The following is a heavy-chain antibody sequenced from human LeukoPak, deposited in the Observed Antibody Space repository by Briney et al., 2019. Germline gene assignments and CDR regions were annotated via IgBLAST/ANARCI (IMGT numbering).Heavy chain of an antibody. V-gene: IGHV1-69*13. J-gene: IGHJ6*02. CDR1: GGTFSSYA. CDR3: ARESGERRVTTYYYGMDV. D-gene: IGHD4-11*01. Sequence: ASVKVSCKASGGTFSSYAISWVRQAPGQGLEWMGGIIPIFGTANYAQKFQGRVTITADESTSTAYMELSSLRSEDTAVYYCARESGERRVTTYYYGMDVWGQGTTVTVSS. CDR2: IIPIFGTA.